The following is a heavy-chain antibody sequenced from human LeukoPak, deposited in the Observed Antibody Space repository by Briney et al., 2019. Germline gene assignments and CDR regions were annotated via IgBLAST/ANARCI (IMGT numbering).Heavy chain of an antibody. CDR1: GVSISSYY. Sequence: PSETLSLTCTVSGVSISSYYWSWIRQPPGKGLEWIGYIYYSGSTNYNPSLKSRVTISVDTSKNQFSLKLSSVTAADTAVYYCARYGSGSYHLDYWGQGTLVTVSS. D-gene: IGHD3-10*01. CDR3: ARYGSGSYHLDY. V-gene: IGHV4-59*01. J-gene: IGHJ4*02. CDR2: IYYSGST.